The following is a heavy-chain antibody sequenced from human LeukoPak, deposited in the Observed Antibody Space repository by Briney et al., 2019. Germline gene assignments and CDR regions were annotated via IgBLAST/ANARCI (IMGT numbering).Heavy chain of an antibody. D-gene: IGHD6-19*01. J-gene: IGHJ4*02. CDR3: ARVLYADSSGWYVGWNYFDY. V-gene: IGHV3-21*01. CDR2: ISSSSYI. Sequence: GGSLRLSCAASGFTFSSYSMNWVRQAPGKGLEWVSSISSSSYIYYADSVKGRFTISRDNAKNSLYLQMNSLRAEDTAVYYCARVLYADSSGWYVGWNYFDYWGQGTLVTVSS. CDR1: GFTFSSYS.